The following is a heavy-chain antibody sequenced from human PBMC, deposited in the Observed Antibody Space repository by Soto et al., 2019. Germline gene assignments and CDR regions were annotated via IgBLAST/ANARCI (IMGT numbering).Heavy chain of an antibody. D-gene: IGHD3-22*01. CDR3: ASDDSSGYYSYYGMNF. J-gene: IGHJ6*02. Sequence: SVKVSCKAAGGTFSSYAISWVRQAPGQGLEWMGGIIPIFGTANYAQKFQGRVTITADESTSTAYMELSSLRSEDTAVYYCASDDSSGYYSYYGMNFWGQGTTVTVS. CDR1: GGTFSSYA. CDR2: IIPIFGTA. V-gene: IGHV1-69*13.